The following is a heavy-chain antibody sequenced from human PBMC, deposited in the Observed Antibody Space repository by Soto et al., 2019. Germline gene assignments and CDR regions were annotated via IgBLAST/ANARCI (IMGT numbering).Heavy chain of an antibody. CDR2: IIPIFGTA. V-gene: IGHV1-69*01. CDR3: ARVGETYDFWCGDQNWCDP. D-gene: IGHD3-3*01. J-gene: IGHJ5*02. Sequence: QVQLVQSGAEVKKPGSSVKVSCKASGGTFSSYAISWVRQAPGQGLEWMGGIIPIFGTANYAQKFQGRVTITADESTSTAYMELSSLRSEDTGVYYCARVGETYDFWCGDQNWCDPWGQGTLVTISS. CDR1: GGTFSSYA.